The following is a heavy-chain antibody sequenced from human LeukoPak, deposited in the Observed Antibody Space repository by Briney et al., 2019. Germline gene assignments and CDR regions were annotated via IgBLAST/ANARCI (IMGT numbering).Heavy chain of an antibody. Sequence: GGSLRLSCAASGFTFSSYAMSWVRQAPGKGLEWVSAISGYGYNTHYADSVKGRFTISRDNSRNTLYLQVSSLRAEDTAVYYCAKIGPGAYYDDSSDFDYWGQGTLVTVSS. D-gene: IGHD3-22*01. V-gene: IGHV3-23*01. CDR1: GFTFSSYA. J-gene: IGHJ4*02. CDR3: AKIGPGAYYDDSSDFDY. CDR2: ISGYGYNT.